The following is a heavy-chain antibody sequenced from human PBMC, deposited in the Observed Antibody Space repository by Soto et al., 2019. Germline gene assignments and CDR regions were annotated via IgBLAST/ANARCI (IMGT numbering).Heavy chain of an antibody. J-gene: IGHJ3*02. CDR2: ISHSGSYI. V-gene: IGHV3-21*01. Sequence: AQLVELGGSLVKPGGSLRLSCAASGFSFGDYIMNWVRQAPGRGLEWVASISHSGSYIFYADSVKGRFTISRDNSRDSLYLQMNSLRVADTAIYYCASPRDYCVTTSNCFIAFDIWGQGTRVTVSS. D-gene: IGHD4-17*01. CDR3: ASPRDYCVTTSNCFIAFDI. CDR1: GFSFGDYI.